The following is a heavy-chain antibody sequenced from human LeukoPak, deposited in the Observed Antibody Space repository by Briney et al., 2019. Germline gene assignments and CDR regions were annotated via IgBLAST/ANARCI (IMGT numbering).Heavy chain of an antibody. CDR2: IYYSGTT. CDR3: ARGAGLLAY. Sequence: PSETLSLTCTVSGGSISSYYWTWIRQPPGKGLEWIGHIYYSGTTDYNPSLKSRVTISVDTSKNQFSLKLSSVTAADTAVYYCARGAGLLAYWGQGTLVTVSS. V-gene: IGHV4-59*01. J-gene: IGHJ4*02. CDR1: GGSISSYY. D-gene: IGHD2-21*01.